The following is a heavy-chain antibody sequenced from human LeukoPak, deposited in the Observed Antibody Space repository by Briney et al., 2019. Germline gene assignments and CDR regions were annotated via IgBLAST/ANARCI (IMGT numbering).Heavy chain of an antibody. CDR3: ARPPYGGNSGYFDY. V-gene: IGHV4-39*01. J-gene: IGHJ4*02. D-gene: IGHD4-23*01. CDR2: IYYSGST. CDR1: GGSITTYY. Sequence: SETLSLTCTVSGGSITTYYWGWIRQPPGKGLEWIGSIYYSGSTYYNPSLKSRVTISVDTSKNQFSLKLSSVTAADTAVYYCARPPYGGNSGYFDYWGQGTLVTVSS.